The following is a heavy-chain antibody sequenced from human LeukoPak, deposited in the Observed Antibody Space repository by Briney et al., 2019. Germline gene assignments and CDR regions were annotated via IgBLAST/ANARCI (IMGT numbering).Heavy chain of an antibody. V-gene: IGHV3-48*04. J-gene: IGHJ6*03. D-gene: IGHD3-10*01. CDR1: GFTFSSYG. CDR2: ISSGGSTI. Sequence: GGSLRLSCAASGFTFSSYGMHWVRQAPGKGLEWVSYISSGGSTIYYADSVKGRFTISRDNAKNSLYLQMNSLRAEDTAVYYCARGYYGSGSYYMDVWGKGTTVTISS. CDR3: ARGYYGSGSYYMDV.